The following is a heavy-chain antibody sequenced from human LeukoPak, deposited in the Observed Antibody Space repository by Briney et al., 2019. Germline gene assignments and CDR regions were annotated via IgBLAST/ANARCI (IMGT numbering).Heavy chain of an antibody. D-gene: IGHD5/OR15-5a*01. CDR1: GFTFSSFS. CDR3: AKDRSSVSRSPGYFQH. CDR2: VSNSGVTT. J-gene: IGHJ1*01. V-gene: IGHV3-23*01. Sequence: GGSLRLSCVAYGFTFSSFSMSWVRQAPGKGLEWVSGVSNSGVTTYYADPVKGRFTISRDNSKNTLYLQMHSLRADDRAIYYCAKDRSSVSRSPGYFQHWGQGTLVTVSS.